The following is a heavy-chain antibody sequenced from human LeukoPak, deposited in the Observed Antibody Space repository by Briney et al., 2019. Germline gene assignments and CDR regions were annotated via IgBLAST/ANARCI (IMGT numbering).Heavy chain of an antibody. CDR2: ISSRGSTT. D-gene: IGHD6-19*01. CDR1: GFKFSDYY. CDR3: ARGFIAVPTPRADY. Sequence: PGGSLRLSCAASGFKFSDYYMSWIRQAPGKGLEWVSYISSRGSTTYYADSVKGRFTISRDNAKNSLYLQMNSLRAEDTAVYYCARGFIAVPTPRADYWGQGTLVTVSS. J-gene: IGHJ4*02. V-gene: IGHV3-11*01.